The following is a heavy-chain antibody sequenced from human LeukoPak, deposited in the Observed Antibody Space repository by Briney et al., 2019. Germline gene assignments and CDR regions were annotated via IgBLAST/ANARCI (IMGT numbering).Heavy chain of an antibody. D-gene: IGHD2-15*01. V-gene: IGHV3-30-3*01. CDR2: ISYDGSKK. J-gene: IGHJ4*02. CDR1: GFNFSSYA. Sequence: GGSLRLSCAASGFNFSSYAVHWVRQAPGKGLEWATFISYDGSKKYYADSVRGRFTISRDNSKNTVYLHMNSLRSDDTATYYCARMGLGFCRGGSCGAGFGYWGQGTLVTVSS. CDR3: ARMGLGFCRGGSCGAGFGY.